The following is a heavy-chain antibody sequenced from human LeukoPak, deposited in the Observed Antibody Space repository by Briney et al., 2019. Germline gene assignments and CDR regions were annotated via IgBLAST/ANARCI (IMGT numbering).Heavy chain of an antibody. J-gene: IGHJ5*02. D-gene: IGHD1-26*01. V-gene: IGHV3-23*01. CDR2: ISGSGGST. Sequence: GGSLRLSCAASGFTFSSYAMSWVRQAPGKGLEWVSAISGSGGSTYYADSVKGRFTISRDNSKNTLYLQMNSLIAEDTAVYYCARRSDSGSYGWFDPWGQGTLVTVSS. CDR3: ARRSDSGSYGWFDP. CDR1: GFTFSSYA.